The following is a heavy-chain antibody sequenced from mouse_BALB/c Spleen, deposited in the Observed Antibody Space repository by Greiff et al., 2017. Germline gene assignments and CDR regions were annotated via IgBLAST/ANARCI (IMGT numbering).Heavy chain of an antibody. CDR3: AREYDDDLDY. CDR1: GFTFSSYA. CDR2: ISSGGST. D-gene: IGHD2-14*01. J-gene: IGHJ2*01. Sequence: EVKLVESGGGLVKPGGSLKLSCAASGFTFSSYAMSWVRQTPEKRLEWVASISSGGSTYYPDSVKGRFTISRDNARNILYLQMSSLRSEDTAMYYCAREYDDDLDYWGQGTTLTVAS. V-gene: IGHV5-6-5*01.